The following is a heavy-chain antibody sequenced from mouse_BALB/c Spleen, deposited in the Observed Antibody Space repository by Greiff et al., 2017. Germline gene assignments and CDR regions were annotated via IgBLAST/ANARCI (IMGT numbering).Heavy chain of an antibody. D-gene: IGHD1-2*01. V-gene: IGHV2-6-5*01. Sequence: VQGVESGPGLVAPSQSLSITCTVSGFSFTDYGVSWIRQPPGKGLEWLGVIWGGGSTYYNSALKSRLSISKDNSKSQVFLKMNSLQTDDTAMYYCAKHYYGSSAWFAYWGQGTLVTVSA. J-gene: IGHJ3*01. CDR2: IWGGGST. CDR1: GFSFTDYG. CDR3: AKHYYGSSAWFAY.